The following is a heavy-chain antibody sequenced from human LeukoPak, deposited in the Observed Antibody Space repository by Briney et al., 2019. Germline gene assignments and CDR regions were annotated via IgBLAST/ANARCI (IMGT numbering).Heavy chain of an antibody. D-gene: IGHD1-1*01. CDR1: GGSISSYY. V-gene: IGHV4-59*01. J-gene: IGHJ3*02. CDR3: ARSRDIYNGHALDI. Sequence: SETLSLTCTVPGGSISSYYWSWIRQPPGKGLEWIGYIYYSGNTNYNPSLKSRVTMSVDTSKKQFSLRLTSVTAADTAVYYCARSRDIYNGHALDIWGQGTVVTVSS. CDR2: IYYSGNT.